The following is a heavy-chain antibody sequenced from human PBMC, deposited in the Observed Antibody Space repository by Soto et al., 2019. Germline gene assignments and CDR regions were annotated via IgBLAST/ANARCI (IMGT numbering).Heavy chain of an antibody. CDR2: INPNSGGT. CDR1: GYTFTGYY. J-gene: IGHJ5*02. V-gene: IGHV1-2*04. Sequence: GASVKVSCKASGYTFTGYYMHWVRQAPGQGLEWMGWINPNSGGTNYAQKFQGWVTMTRDTSISTAYMELSRLRSDDTAVYYCASERPTMVRGVITDNWFDPWGQGTLVTVSS. CDR3: ASERPTMVRGVITDNWFDP. D-gene: IGHD3-10*01.